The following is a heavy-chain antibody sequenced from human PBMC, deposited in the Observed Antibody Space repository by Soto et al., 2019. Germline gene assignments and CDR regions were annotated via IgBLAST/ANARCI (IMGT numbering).Heavy chain of an antibody. J-gene: IGHJ6*02. CDR3: ASSIAAAGRTYYYYYYGMDV. V-gene: IGHV4-39*01. D-gene: IGHD6-13*01. Sequence: PSETLSLTCTVSGGSISSSSYYWGWIRQPPGKGLEWIGSIYYSGSTYYNPSLKSRVTISVDTSKNQFSLKLSSVTAADTAVYYCASSIAAAGRTYYYYYYGMDVWGQGTTVTVS. CDR2: IYYSGST. CDR1: GGSISSSSYY.